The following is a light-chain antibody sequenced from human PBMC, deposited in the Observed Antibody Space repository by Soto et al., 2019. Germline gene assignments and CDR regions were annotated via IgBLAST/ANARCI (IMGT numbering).Light chain of an antibody. J-gene: IGLJ2*01. V-gene: IGLV1-44*01. Sequence: QSVLTQPASASGAPGQRVTISCSGSSSNIGTTTVNWYQHVPGTAPKLLIYNINQRPSGVPDRFSGSRSGTSASLAISGLQSEDEADYYCSSWDDSLNGVVFDGGTKLTVL. CDR1: SSNIGTTT. CDR2: NIN. CDR3: SSWDDSLNGVV.